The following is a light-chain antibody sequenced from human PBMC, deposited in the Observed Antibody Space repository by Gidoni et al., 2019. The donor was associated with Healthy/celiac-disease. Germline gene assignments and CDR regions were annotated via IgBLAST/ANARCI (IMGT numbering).Light chain of an antibody. CDR1: QSVISSY. J-gene: IGKJ4*01. Sequence: EIVLTQSPGTLSLSPGERATLSCMASQSVISSYLAWYQQKPGQAPRLLIYGASSRATGIPDRFSGSGSGTDFTLTISRLEPEDVAVYYCQQYGSSPLTFGGGTKVEIK. V-gene: IGKV3-20*01. CDR2: GAS. CDR3: QQYGSSPLT.